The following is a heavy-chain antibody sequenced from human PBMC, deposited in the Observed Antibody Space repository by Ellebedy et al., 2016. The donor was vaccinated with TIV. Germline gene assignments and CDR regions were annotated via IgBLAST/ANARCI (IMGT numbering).Heavy chain of an antibody. D-gene: IGHD3-10*01. CDR2: IKQDGSDK. V-gene: IGHV3-7*04. Sequence: GESLKISCAASGFTFDDYAMYWVRQAPGKGLEWVANIKQDGSDKYYVHSVKGRFTVSRDNAINSLYLQMNSLNTEDTAIYYCARAGRPLDYWGQGTLVTVSS. CDR1: GFTFDDYA. J-gene: IGHJ4*02. CDR3: ARAGRPLDY.